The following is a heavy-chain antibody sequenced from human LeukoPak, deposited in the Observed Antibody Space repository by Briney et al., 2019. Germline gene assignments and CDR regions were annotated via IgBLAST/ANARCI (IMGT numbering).Heavy chain of an antibody. D-gene: IGHD6-19*01. CDR2: ISRSGSSI. V-gene: IGHV3-48*03. Sequence: GGSLRLSCAASGFTFSSYEMNWVRQAPGKGLEWISYISRSGSSIYYADSVKGRFTISRDNAKNSLYLQMNSLRAEGTAVYYCARDRSGWYRWFDPWGQGTLVTVSS. CDR3: ARDRSGWYRWFDP. J-gene: IGHJ5*02. CDR1: GFTFSSYE.